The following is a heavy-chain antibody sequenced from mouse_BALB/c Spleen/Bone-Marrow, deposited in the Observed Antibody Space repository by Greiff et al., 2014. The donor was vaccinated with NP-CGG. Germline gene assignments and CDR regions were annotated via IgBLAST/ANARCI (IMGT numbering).Heavy chain of an antibody. CDR2: INPNTGYP. J-gene: IGHJ2*01. D-gene: IGHD1-1*02. Sequence: QVQLKESGAELAKPGASVKMSCKASGYTFTSYWMRWVKQRPGRGLEWIGYINPNTGYPEYNQKFKDKATLTADKSSSTAYMQLSSLTSEDSAVYYCARRFTTVVTTGDYWGQGTTLTVSS. CDR3: ARRFTTVVTTGDY. CDR1: GYTFTSYW. V-gene: IGHV1-7*01.